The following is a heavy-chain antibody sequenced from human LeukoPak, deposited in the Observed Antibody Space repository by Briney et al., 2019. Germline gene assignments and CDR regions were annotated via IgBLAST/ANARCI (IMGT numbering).Heavy chain of an antibody. CDR2: IYYSGST. CDR3: ARLFLGEWAYYFDY. V-gene: IGHV4-30-4*08. J-gene: IGHJ4*02. Sequence: NPSETLSLTCTVSGGSISSGDYYWSWIRQPPGKGLEWIGYIYYSGSTYYNPSLKSRVTISVDTSKNQFSLKLSSVTAADTAVYYCARLFLGEWAYYFDYWGQGTLVTVSS. CDR1: GGSISSGDYY. D-gene: IGHD3-16*01.